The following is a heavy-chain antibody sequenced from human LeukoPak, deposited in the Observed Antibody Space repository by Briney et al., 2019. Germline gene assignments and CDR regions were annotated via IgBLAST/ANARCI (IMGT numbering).Heavy chain of an antibody. CDR1: GFTFSSYG. D-gene: IGHD3-9*01. CDR3: AKDHGYILTGYYTSPDY. CDR2: ISYDGSNK. V-gene: IGHV3-30*18. J-gene: IGHJ4*02. Sequence: PGGSLRLSCAASGFTFSSYGMHWVRRAPGKGLEWVAVISYDGSNKYYADSVKGRFTISRDNSKNTLYLQMNSLRAEDTAVYYCAKDHGYILTGYYTSPDYWGQGTLVTVSS.